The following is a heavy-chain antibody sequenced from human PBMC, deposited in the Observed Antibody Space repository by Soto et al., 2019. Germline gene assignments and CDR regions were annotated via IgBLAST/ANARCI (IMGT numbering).Heavy chain of an antibody. V-gene: IGHV2-5*02. CDR3: AHTYYDFLTGYSPDY. CDR1: GFSLSTSGVG. J-gene: IGHJ4*02. Sequence: QITLKESGPTLVKPTQTLTLTCTFSGFSLSTSGVGVGWIRQPPGKALEWLALIYWDDDKRYSPSLKSRLTIPKDTSKNHVVLTMTNMDPVDTATYYCAHTYYDFLTGYSPDYWGQGTLVTVSS. CDR2: IYWDDDK. D-gene: IGHD3-9*01.